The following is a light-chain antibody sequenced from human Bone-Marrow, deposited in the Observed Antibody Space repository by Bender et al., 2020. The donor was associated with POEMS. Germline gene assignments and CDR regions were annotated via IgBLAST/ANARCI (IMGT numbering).Light chain of an antibody. CDR3: SSYANSKTNV. J-gene: IGLJ1*01. V-gene: IGLV2-14*02. CDR1: SSDVGSYNL. Sequence: QSALTQPASVSGSPGQSITISCTGTSSDVGSYNLVSWYQQYPGKAPKLMIYEASKRPSGVSNRFSGSKSGSTAFLIISGLQAEDEADYYCSSYANSKTNVLGTGTKVTVL. CDR2: EAS.